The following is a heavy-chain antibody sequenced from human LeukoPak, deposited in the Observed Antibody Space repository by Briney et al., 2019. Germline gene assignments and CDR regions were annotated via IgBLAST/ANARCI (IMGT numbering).Heavy chain of an antibody. Sequence: SVKVSCKASGGTFSSHAISWVRQAPGQGLEWMGGIIPIFGTANYAQKLQGRVTMTTDTSTSTAYMELRSLRSDDTAVYYCARDPMIVVVITTNAFDIWGQGTMVTVSS. CDR2: IIPIFGTA. V-gene: IGHV1-69*05. CDR3: ARDPMIVVVITTNAFDI. CDR1: GGTFSSHA. J-gene: IGHJ3*02. D-gene: IGHD3-22*01.